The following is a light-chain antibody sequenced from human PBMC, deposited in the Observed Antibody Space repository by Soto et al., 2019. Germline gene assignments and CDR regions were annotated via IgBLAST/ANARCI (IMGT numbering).Light chain of an antibody. J-gene: IGKJ1*01. V-gene: IGKV3-20*01. Sequence: EIVLTQSPGTLSLSPGDRATLSCRASQRISSIYLAWYQQKPGLAPRLLIYGTSIRASGIPDRFSGSGSGTDFTLTITRLEPEDFAVYYCQQYGSSHRTFGQGTKVEI. CDR2: GTS. CDR3: QQYGSSHRT. CDR1: QRISSIY.